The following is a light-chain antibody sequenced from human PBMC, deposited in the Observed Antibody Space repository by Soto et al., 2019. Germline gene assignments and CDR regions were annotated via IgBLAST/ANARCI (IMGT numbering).Light chain of an antibody. CDR2: EGS. Sequence: QSALTQPASVSGSPGQSITISCTGTSSDVGSYNLVSWYQQHPGKAPKLMIYEGSKRPSGVSNRFSGSKSGNTASLTVSGLQADDEADYFCSSYAGTTNLVFGGGTKLTVL. J-gene: IGLJ3*02. V-gene: IGLV2-14*02. CDR1: SSDVGSYNL. CDR3: SSYAGTTNLV.